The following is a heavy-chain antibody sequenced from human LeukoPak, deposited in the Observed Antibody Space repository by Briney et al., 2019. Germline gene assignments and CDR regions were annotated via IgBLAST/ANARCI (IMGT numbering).Heavy chain of an antibody. CDR2: INPNSGGT. D-gene: IGHD4-23*01. CDR3: ARGPTTVEMYYFDY. J-gene: IGHJ4*02. Sequence: ASVKVSCKASGYTFTAYYLHWVRQAPGQGLEWVGWINPNSGGTNYAQKFQGRVTMTRDTSISTAYMELSRLRSDDTAVYYCARGPTTVEMYYFDYWGQGTLVTVSS. V-gene: IGHV1-2*02. CDR1: GYTFTAYY.